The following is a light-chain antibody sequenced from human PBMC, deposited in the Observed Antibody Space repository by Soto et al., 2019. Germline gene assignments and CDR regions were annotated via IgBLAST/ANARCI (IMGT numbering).Light chain of an antibody. CDR2: GAS. CDR3: QHEWT. CDR1: QSVSSSY. V-gene: IGKV3-20*01. Sequence: EIVLTQSPGTLSLSPGERATLSCRASQSVSSSYLAWYQKKPGQAPRLLIYGASSRSIGIPDRFSGSGSGTDFKLTLSRLEPEDFAVYYCQHEWTFGQGTKVEIK. J-gene: IGKJ1*01.